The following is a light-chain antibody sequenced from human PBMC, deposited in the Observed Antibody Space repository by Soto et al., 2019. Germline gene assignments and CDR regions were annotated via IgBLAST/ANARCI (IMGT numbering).Light chain of an antibody. Sequence: DIQLTQSPSFLSASVGDRVTITCRASQGISNYLAWYQQKPGKAPKLLIYAASTLQSGVPSRFSGSVSGTEFTLTVSSLQPEDFATYYCHHLNRYQFTFGPGTKVDIK. CDR1: QGISNY. CDR2: AAS. V-gene: IGKV1-9*01. CDR3: HHLNRYQFT. J-gene: IGKJ3*01.